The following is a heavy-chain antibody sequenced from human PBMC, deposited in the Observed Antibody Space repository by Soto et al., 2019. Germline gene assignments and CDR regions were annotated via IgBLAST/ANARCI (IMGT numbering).Heavy chain of an antibody. V-gene: IGHV4-4*02. J-gene: IGHJ5*01. CDR1: GGSVRAPDW. D-gene: IGHD1-1*01. Sequence: SETLSLTCTLSGGSVRAPDWWNCVRQSPDKGLEWIAEVHISGHSNYNPSLRSRVSVSIDSSKNQFYLNLNSVTAADTAIYYCARVRQGCSANNCYFDPWGQGTQVIVYS. CDR3: ARVRQGCSANNCYFDP. CDR2: VHISGHS.